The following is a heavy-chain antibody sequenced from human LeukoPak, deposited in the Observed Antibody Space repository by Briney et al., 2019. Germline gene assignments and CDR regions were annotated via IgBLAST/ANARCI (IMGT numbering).Heavy chain of an antibody. CDR2: IYYSGST. V-gene: IGHV4-59*01. J-gene: IGHJ4*02. Sequence: PSETLSLTCTVSGGSISSYYWSWIRQPPGKGLEWIGYIYYSGSTNYNPSLKSRVTISVDTYKNQFSLKLSSVTAADTAVYYCARRSPPYYYDSSGYYDYWDQGTVVTVSS. CDR3: ARRSPPYYYDSSGYYDY. CDR1: GGSISSYY. D-gene: IGHD3-22*01.